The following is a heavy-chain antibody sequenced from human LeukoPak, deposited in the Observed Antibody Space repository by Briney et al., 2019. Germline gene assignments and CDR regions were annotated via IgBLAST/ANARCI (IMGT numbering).Heavy chain of an antibody. V-gene: IGHV3-53*01. Sequence: PGRSLRLSCAASGFTVSSNYMSWVRQAPGKGLEWVSAIYSGGSTYYADSVKGRFTISRDNSKNTLYLQMNSLRAEDTAVYYCARALTAAAGYYFDYWGQGTLVTVSS. D-gene: IGHD6-13*01. CDR3: ARALTAAAGYYFDY. CDR1: GFTVSSNY. J-gene: IGHJ4*02. CDR2: IYSGGST.